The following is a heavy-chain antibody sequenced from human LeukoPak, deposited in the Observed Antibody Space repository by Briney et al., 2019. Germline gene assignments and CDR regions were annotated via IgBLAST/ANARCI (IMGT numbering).Heavy chain of an antibody. CDR1: GYIFSDYY. J-gene: IGHJ5*02. V-gene: IGHV1-2*06. D-gene: IGHD2-15*01. CDR2: IDPNSGGP. CDR3: ARPYCIDGSCSIGWFAP. Sequence: ASVKVSCKASGYIFSDYYIHWVRQAPGQGLEWMGRIDPNSGGPNYAQKFQGRVTMTRDTSISTVYMELTRLRSDDTAVYYCARPYCIDGSCSIGWFAPWGQGTLVTVSS.